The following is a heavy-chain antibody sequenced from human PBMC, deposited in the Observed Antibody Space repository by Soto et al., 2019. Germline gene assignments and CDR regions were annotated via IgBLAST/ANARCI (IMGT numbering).Heavy chain of an antibody. CDR3: ARALTFYSSGWYDY. CDR2: IYYSGST. J-gene: IGHJ4*02. Sequence: SLTCTVSGGSISSGDYYWSWIRQPPGKGLEWIGYIYYSGSTYYNPSLKSRVTISVDTSKNQFSLKLSSVTAADTAVYYCARALTFYSSGWYDYWGEGTPVTVSS. D-gene: IGHD6-19*01. V-gene: IGHV4-30-4*01. CDR1: GGSISSGDYY.